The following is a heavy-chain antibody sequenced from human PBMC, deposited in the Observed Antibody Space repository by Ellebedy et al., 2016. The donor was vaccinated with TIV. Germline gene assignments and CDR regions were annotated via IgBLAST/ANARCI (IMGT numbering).Heavy chain of an antibody. CDR3: ARLRDALADEVDH. J-gene: IGHJ4*02. CDR1: GYRFIDRW. CDR2: IYPGDSDT. V-gene: IGHV5-51*01. Sequence: GESLKISXQTSGYRFIDRWIAWVRQQPGKGLEWVGVIYPGDSDTKYSPASQGQVTIAVDKSTDTAYLQWSGLKASDTAIYYCARLRDALADEVDHWGQGTLVTVSS. D-gene: IGHD6-19*01.